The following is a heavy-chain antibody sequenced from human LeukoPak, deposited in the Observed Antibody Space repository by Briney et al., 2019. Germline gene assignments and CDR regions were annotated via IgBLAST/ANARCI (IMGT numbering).Heavy chain of an antibody. Sequence: PGGSLRLSCAASGFTFSSYAMHWVRQAPGKGLEWVAVISYDGSNKYYADSVKGRFTISSDNSKNTLYLQMNSLRAEDTAVYYCASIPITMVRGVTPPWGQGTLVTVSS. CDR1: GFTFSSYA. J-gene: IGHJ5*02. D-gene: IGHD3-10*01. CDR3: ASIPITMVRGVTPP. V-gene: IGHV3-30-3*01. CDR2: ISYDGSNK.